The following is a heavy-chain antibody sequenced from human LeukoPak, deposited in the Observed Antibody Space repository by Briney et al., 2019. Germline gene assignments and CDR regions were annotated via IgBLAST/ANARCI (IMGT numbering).Heavy chain of an antibody. D-gene: IGHD2-2*01. J-gene: IGHJ4*02. CDR2: IYYSGTT. V-gene: IGHV4-39*01. Sequence: SETLSLTCTVSGGSISSSNYYWGWIRQPPGKGLEWIGNIYYSGTTYYNPSLKSRVTISVDTSKNQFSLKLSSVTAADTAEYYCAAGYCSSTSCYDYFDYWGQGTLVTVSS. CDR3: AAGYCSSTSCYDYFDY. CDR1: GGSISSSNYY.